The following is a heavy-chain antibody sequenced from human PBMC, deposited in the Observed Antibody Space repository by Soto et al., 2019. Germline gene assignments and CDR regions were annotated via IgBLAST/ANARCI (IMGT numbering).Heavy chain of an antibody. J-gene: IGHJ6*02. V-gene: IGHV4-4*02. Sequence: QVQLQESGPGLVRPSGTLSLTCAVSGDSIIGTGWWSWVRQSPGKGLDWIGEVYHSGATNYNPSLKRRVTISVDTSRNQFSRNLGSVTAADTAVYYCVRNGYYSLDVWGQGTTVTVSS. CDR2: VYHSGAT. CDR1: GDSIIGTGW. D-gene: IGHD3-22*01. CDR3: VRNGYYSLDV.